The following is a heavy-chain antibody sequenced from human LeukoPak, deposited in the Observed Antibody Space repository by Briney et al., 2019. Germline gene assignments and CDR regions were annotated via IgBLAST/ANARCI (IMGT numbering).Heavy chain of an antibody. D-gene: IGHD6-13*01. J-gene: IGHJ4*02. CDR3: ARADSSSWYEVDY. V-gene: IGHV4-59*01. CDR1: GGSISSYY. Sequence: SETLSLTCTVSGGSISSYYWSWIRQPPGKGPEWIGYIYYSGSTNYNPSLKSRVTISVDTSENQFSLKLSSVTAADTAVYYCARADSSSWYEVDYWGQGTLVTVSS. CDR2: IYYSGST.